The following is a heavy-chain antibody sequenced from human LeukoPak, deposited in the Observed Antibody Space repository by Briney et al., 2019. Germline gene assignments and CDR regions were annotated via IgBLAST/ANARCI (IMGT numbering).Heavy chain of an antibody. CDR1: GFTFSLYW. CDR2: IKQDGSEK. CDR3: ASGWNYVY. V-gene: IGHV3-7*01. Sequence: GGSLRLSCEASGFTFSLYWMSWVRQAPGKGLEWVANIKQDGSEKYYVDSVKGRFTISRDNAKNSLYLQMNSLRADDTAVYYCASGWNYVYWGQGAPVTVSS. D-gene: IGHD1-7*01. J-gene: IGHJ4*02.